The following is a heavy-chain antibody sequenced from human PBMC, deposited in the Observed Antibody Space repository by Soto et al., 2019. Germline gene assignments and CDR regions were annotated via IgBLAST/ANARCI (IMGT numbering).Heavy chain of an antibody. V-gene: IGHV1-2*02. D-gene: IGHD3-9*01. J-gene: IGHJ6*04. CDR3: ARERILTGYTYYYYYGMDV. CDR2: INPNSGGT. CDR1: GYTFTGYY. Sequence: ASVKVSCKASGYTFTGYYMHWVRQAPGQGLEWMGWINPNSGGTNYAQKFQGRVTMTRDTSISTAYMELSRLRSDDTAVYYCARERILTGYTYYYYYGMDVWGKGTTVTVSS.